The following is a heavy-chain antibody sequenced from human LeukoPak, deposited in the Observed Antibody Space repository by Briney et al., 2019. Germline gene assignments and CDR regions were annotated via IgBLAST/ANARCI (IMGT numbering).Heavy chain of an antibody. Sequence: ASLKVSRKASGHTITRYGISWLRTAPIQGKKWSGSFCTYNGNTNYAQKLQGRVTMTTDTSTSTAYMELRSLRSDDTAVYYCAAGYCSSTSCSEFDYWGQGTLVTVSS. J-gene: IGHJ4*02. D-gene: IGHD2-2*03. CDR1: GHTITRYG. CDR3: AAGYCSSTSCSEFDY. V-gene: IGHV1-18*01. CDR2: FCTYNGNT.